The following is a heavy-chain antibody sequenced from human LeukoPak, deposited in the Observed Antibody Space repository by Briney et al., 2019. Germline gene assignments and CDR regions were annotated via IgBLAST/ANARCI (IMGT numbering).Heavy chain of an antibody. CDR3: ARHPIAAGGAYNWFDP. D-gene: IGHD6-13*01. CDR2: IYPRDSNP. J-gene: IGHJ5*02. V-gene: IGHV5-51*01. CDR1: GYSFTSHW. Sequence: GESLKISCKGSGYGSGYSFTSHWIAWVRQMPGKGLEWMGIIYPRDSNPIYSPSFQGQVTISVDTSINTAYLQWISLKASDTAMYYCARHPIAAGGAYNWFDPWGQGTLVTVSS.